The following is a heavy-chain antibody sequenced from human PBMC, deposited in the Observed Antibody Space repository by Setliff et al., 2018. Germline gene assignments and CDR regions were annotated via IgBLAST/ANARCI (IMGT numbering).Heavy chain of an antibody. CDR1: GVSFSDYY. J-gene: IGHJ3*02. CDR2: IYYDGRT. D-gene: IGHD2-21*02. V-gene: IGHV4-34*01. CDR3: ARVFGDNDLPDI. Sequence: SETLSLTCTVYGVSFSDYYWTWIRQPPGKGLEWIASIYYDGRTFAHPSVRGRVTISEDTSKNHFSLRMTSVTAADTAMYYCARVFGDNDLPDIWGRGTMVTVSS.